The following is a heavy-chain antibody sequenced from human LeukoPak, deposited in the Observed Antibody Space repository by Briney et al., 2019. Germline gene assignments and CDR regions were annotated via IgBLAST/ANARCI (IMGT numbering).Heavy chain of an antibody. J-gene: IGHJ4*02. Sequence: GGSLRLSCAASGFTFRNYWMGWVRQAPGKGLEGVANTKPDGSAEYYADSVRGRFTASRDNANNLLYLQMNRLRAEDTAVYYCARDGGLHTNFDYWGQGTLLTVSS. D-gene: IGHD2-15*01. V-gene: IGHV3-7*01. CDR1: GFTFRNYW. CDR3: ARDGGLHTNFDY. CDR2: TKPDGSAE.